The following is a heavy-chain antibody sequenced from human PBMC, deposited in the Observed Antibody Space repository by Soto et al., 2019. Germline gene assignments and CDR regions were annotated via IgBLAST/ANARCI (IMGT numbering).Heavy chain of an antibody. CDR1: GFTFSSYA. D-gene: IGHD6-19*01. V-gene: IGHV3-23*01. J-gene: IGHJ3*02. CDR3: AKAYSSGWYPNDAFDI. Sequence: GSLSLSCAASGFTFSSYAMSWVRQAPGKGLEWVSAIGGSGGSTYYADSVKGRFTISRDNSKNTLYLQMNSLRAEDTAVYYCAKAYSSGWYPNDAFDIWGQGTMVTVSS. CDR2: IGGSGGST.